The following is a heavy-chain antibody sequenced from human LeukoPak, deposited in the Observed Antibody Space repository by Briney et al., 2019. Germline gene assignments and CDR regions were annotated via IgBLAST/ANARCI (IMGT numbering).Heavy chain of an antibody. J-gene: IGHJ4*02. CDR2: ISGSGGST. Sequence: GSLSLSCAASGFTFSSYAMSWVRQAPGKGLEWVSAISGSGGSTYYADSVKGRFTISRDNSKNTLFLQVNSLRAEDTAVYYCAKEAYYYDSSGKYFDYWGQGTLVTVSS. CDR1: GFTFSSYA. D-gene: IGHD3-22*01. V-gene: IGHV3-23*01. CDR3: AKEAYYYDSSGKYFDY.